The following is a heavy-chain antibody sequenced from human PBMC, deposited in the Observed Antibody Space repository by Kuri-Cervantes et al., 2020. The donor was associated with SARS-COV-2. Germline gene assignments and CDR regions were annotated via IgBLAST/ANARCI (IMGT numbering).Heavy chain of an antibody. CDR3: TTDPTNVHGY. CDR1: GFTFSNAW. CDR2: IKSKTDGGTT. J-gene: IGHJ4*02. D-gene: IGHD2-8*01. V-gene: IGHV3-15*01. Sequence: GESLKISCAASGFTFSNAWMSWVRQAPGKGLEWVGRIKSKTDGGTTDYAAPVKGRFTISRDDSKNTLYLQMNSLKTEDTAVYYCTTDPTNVHGYWGQGTLVTVSS.